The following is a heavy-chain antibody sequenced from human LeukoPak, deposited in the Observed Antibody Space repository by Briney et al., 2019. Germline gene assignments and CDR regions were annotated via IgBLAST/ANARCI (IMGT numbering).Heavy chain of an antibody. V-gene: IGHV1-2*02. J-gene: IGHJ6*02. CDR1: GYTFTGYY. CDR2: INPNSGGT. D-gene: IGHD6-13*01. Sequence: ASVTVSCTASGYTFTGYYMHWVRQAPGQGLEWMGWINPNSGGTNYAQKFQGRVTMTRDTSISTAYMELSRLRSDDTAVYYCAREIIAAAGYYYYGMDVWGQGTTVTVSS. CDR3: AREIIAAAGYYYYGMDV.